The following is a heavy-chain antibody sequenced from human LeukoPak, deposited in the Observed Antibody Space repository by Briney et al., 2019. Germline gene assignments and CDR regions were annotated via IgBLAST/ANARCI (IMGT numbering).Heavy chain of an antibody. V-gene: IGHV3-30*02. CDR2: IRYDGSNK. CDR1: GFTFSSYG. J-gene: IGHJ4*02. D-gene: IGHD5-18*01. Sequence: GGSLRLSCAASGFTFSSYGMHWVGHAPGKGLEWMSFIRYDGSNKYYADSVKGRFTISRDNSKNTLYLQMNSLRAEDTAVYYCAKGYSYGFVYWGQGTLVTVSS. CDR3: AKGYSYGFVY.